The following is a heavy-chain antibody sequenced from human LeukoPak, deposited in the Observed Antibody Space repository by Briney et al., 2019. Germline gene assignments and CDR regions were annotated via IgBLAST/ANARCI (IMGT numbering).Heavy chain of an antibody. Sequence: GGSLRLSCAASGFTFSSYAMHWVRQAPGKGLEWVAVISYDGSNKYYADSVKGRFTISRDNSKNTLYLQMNSLRAEDTAVYYCARDMPAATHPLIDYWGQGTLVTVSS. CDR1: GFTFSSYA. J-gene: IGHJ4*02. V-gene: IGHV3-30-3*01. CDR2: ISYDGSNK. CDR3: ARDMPAATHPLIDY. D-gene: IGHD2-15*01.